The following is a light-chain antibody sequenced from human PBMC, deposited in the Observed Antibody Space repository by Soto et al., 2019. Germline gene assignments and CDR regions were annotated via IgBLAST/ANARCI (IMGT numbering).Light chain of an antibody. J-gene: IGLJ1*01. CDR3: AAWEDRLNGRV. CDR1: SSDVGAYNY. Sequence: QSALTQPPSASGSPGQSVTISCTGTSSDVGAYNYVSWYQQHPGKAPKLMIYDVSKRPSGVPYRFSGSKSGNAASLTVSGLQGEVEADYYCAAWEDRLNGRVFGTGTKLTVL. V-gene: IGLV2-8*01. CDR2: DVS.